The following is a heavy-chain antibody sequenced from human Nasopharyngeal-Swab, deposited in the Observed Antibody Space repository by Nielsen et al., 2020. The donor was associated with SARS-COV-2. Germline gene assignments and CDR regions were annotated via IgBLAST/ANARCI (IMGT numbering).Heavy chain of an antibody. D-gene: IGHD3-16*02. CDR2: IYTSGST. J-gene: IGHJ5*02. CDR1: GGSISSGSYY. CDR3: ARGDYDYVWGSYRSEERWFDP. V-gene: IGHV4-61*02. Sequence: LSCTVSGGSISSGSYYWSWIRQPAGKGLEWIGRIYTSGSTNYNPSLKSRVTISVDTSKNQFSLKLSSVTAADTAVYYCARGDYDYVWGSYRSEERWFDPWGQGTLVTVSS.